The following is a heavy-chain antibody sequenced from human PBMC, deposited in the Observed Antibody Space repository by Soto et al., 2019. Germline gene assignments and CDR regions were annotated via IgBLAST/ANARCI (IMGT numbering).Heavy chain of an antibody. D-gene: IGHD3-10*01. V-gene: IGHV3-7*01. Sequence: PGGSLRLSCAASGFTFSSYWMIWVRQAPGKGLEWVANIKQDGSEKYYVDSVKGRFTISRDNAKNSLYLQMNSLRAEDTAVYYCARDYYGSGSYYNYGMDVWGQGTTVTVS. CDR3: ARDYYGSGSYYNYGMDV. J-gene: IGHJ6*02. CDR1: GFTFSSYW. CDR2: IKQDGSEK.